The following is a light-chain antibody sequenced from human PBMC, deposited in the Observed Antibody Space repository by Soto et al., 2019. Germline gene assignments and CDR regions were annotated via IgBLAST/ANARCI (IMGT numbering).Light chain of an antibody. CDR1: SSGVGGYNY. CDR2: DVS. V-gene: IGLV2-14*03. Sequence: SVLTQPASVSGARGQSIAISCTGTSSGVGGYNYVSWYQHHPGKAPKLMVYDVSNRPSGVSNRFSGSKSGNTASLTISGLQAEDEADYYCSSYTSSSTYVFGTGTKVTVL. CDR3: SSYTSSSTYV. J-gene: IGLJ1*01.